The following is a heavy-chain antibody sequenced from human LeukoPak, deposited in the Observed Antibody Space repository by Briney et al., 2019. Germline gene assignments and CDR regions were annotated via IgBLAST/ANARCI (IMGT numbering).Heavy chain of an antibody. CDR3: ARWGYDISY. Sequence: PGGSLRLSCAASGFTFSSYEMNWVRQAPGKGLEWVSYISSSGSTIYYADSVKGRFTISRDNAKNSLYLQMSSLRAEDTAVYYCARWGYDISYWGQGTLVTVSS. J-gene: IGHJ4*02. CDR1: GFTFSSYE. D-gene: IGHD3-22*01. V-gene: IGHV3-48*03. CDR2: ISSSGSTI.